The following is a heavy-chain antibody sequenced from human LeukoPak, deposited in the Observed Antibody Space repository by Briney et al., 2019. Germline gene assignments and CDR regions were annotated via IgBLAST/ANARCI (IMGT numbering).Heavy chain of an antibody. J-gene: IGHJ5*02. D-gene: IGHD3-10*01. CDR2: ISYDGSNK. V-gene: IGHV3-30*04. CDR3: ARELWFGELLYWFDP. Sequence: PGRSLRLSCAASGFTFSSYAMHWVRQAPGKGLEWVAVISYDGSNKYYADSVKGRFTISRDNSKNTLYLQMNSQRAEDTAVYYCARELWFGELLYWFDPWGQGTLVTVSS. CDR1: GFTFSSYA.